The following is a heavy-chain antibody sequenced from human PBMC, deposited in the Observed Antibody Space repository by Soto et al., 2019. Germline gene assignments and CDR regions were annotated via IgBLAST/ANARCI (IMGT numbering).Heavy chain of an antibody. V-gene: IGHV1-2*02. CDR3: GRETQKGSYYYYYGMDV. Sequence: GPSVKVSCKACGYSFTGYYMHSVRQSPGQDLEWMGWINPNSGGTNYAQKFQDRVTMTRDTSITTANMKRSRLRSDDPAVYYYGRETQKGSYYYYYGMDVWGQGTTVTASS. CDR2: INPNSGGT. J-gene: IGHJ6*01. D-gene: IGHD3-10*01. CDR1: GYSFTGYY.